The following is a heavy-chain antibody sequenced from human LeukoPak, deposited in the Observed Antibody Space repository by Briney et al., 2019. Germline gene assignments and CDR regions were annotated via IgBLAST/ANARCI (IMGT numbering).Heavy chain of an antibody. D-gene: IGHD3-9*01. Sequence: GGSLRLSCAASGFTFSSYGMHWVRQAPGKGLEWLAVISYDGSNKYYADSVKGRFTISRDNSKNTLYLQMNSLRAEDTAVYYCAKDYRYYDILTGYPFYYYYYGMDVWGQGTTVTVSS. J-gene: IGHJ6*02. V-gene: IGHV3-30*18. CDR2: ISYDGSNK. CDR3: AKDYRYYDILTGYPFYYYYYGMDV. CDR1: GFTFSSYG.